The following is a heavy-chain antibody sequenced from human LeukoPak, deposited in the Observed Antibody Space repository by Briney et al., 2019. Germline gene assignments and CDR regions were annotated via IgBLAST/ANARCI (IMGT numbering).Heavy chain of an antibody. J-gene: IGHJ4*02. CDR1: GGSVSTYY. V-gene: IGHV4-59*02. D-gene: IGHD1-26*01. CDR2: IYYGGST. CDR3: AGSSGSYKGGEDY. Sequence: PSETLSLTCTVSGGSVSTYYWSWIRQPPGKGLEWIGYIYYGGSTNYNPSLKSRVTISVDTSKNQFSLKLRSVAAADTAVYYCAGSSGSYKGGEDYWGQGTLVTVSS.